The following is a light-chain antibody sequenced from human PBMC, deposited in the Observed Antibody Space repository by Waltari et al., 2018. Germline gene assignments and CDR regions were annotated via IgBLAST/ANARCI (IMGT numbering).Light chain of an antibody. CDR3: QQSYSAPFT. CDR2: DAS. J-gene: IGKJ5*01. V-gene: IGKV1-39*01. CDR1: RGIDAS. Sequence: DIQMTQSPYSLSTSVGDRVTITCRASRGIDASLNWYQQQPGKAPKLLIYDASTLQRGVPTRFSGGGIGTDFTLTISDLQPDDFATYFCQQSYSAPFTFGRGTRLE.